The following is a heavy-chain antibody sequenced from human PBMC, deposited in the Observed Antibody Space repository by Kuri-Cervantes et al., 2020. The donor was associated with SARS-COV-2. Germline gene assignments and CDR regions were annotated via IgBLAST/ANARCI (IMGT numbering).Heavy chain of an antibody. V-gene: IGHV3-74*01. D-gene: IGHD4/OR15-4a*01. CDR3: ARQATMANPDY. CDR2: INGDGCSV. J-gene: IGHJ4*02. Sequence: GESLKISCAASGFTFNNYWMHWVRQTPGKGLVWVSRINGDGCSVSYADPVKGRFTISRDSATNTLFLQMTSLRAEDTALYYCARQATMANPDYWGQGTLVTVSS. CDR1: GFTFNNYW.